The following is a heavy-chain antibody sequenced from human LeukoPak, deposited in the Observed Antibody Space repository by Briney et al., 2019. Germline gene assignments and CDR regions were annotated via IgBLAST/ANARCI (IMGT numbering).Heavy chain of an antibody. Sequence: SETLSLTCAVYGGSFSGYYWGWIRQPPGKGLEWIGEINHSGSTNYNPSLKSRVTISVDTSKNQFSLKLSSVTAADTAVYYCATRDYDFWSGYYGFFDYWGQGTLVTVSS. CDR1: GGSFSGYY. CDR2: INHSGST. J-gene: IGHJ4*02. CDR3: ATRDYDFWSGYYGFFDY. V-gene: IGHV4-34*01. D-gene: IGHD3-3*01.